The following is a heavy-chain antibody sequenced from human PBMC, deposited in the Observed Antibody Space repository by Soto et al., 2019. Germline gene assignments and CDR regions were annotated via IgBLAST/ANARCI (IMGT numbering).Heavy chain of an antibody. CDR3: ARDVAVAGGNWFDP. V-gene: IGHV1-69*13. Sequence: SVKVSCKAAGGGNLIDYRTTWVRRATGQGLEWMGGIIPKFGTANYAQKFQGRVTITADESTSTAYMELSSLRSEDTAVYYCARDVAVAGGNWFDPWGQGTLLTVSS. CDR1: GGGNLIDYR. J-gene: IGHJ5*02. CDR2: IIPKFGTA. D-gene: IGHD6-19*01.